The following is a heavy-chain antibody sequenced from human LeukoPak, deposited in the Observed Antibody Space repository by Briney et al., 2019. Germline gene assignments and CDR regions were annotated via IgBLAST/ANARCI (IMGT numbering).Heavy chain of an antibody. CDR1: GYTFTSYG. Sequence: ASVKVSCKASGYTFTSYGISWVRQAPGQGLEWMGWISAYNGNTNYAQKLQGRVTMTTDTSTSTAYMELRSLRSDDTAVYYCARSGGSRMSRVEWGPEGPVSDYYYYYMDVWGKGTTVTVSS. CDR3: ARSGGSRMSRVEWGPEGPVSDYYYYYMDV. V-gene: IGHV1-18*01. J-gene: IGHJ6*03. D-gene: IGHD1-26*01. CDR2: ISAYNGNT.